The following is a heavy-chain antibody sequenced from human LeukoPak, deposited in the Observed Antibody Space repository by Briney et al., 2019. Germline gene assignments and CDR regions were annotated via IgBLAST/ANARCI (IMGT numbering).Heavy chain of an antibody. J-gene: IGHJ3*02. Sequence: PGGSLRHSYAPSGFSLYSSYIACVPQAPKGSVECRSDINTDGNKYYGDSVMGRFTMPRDNHQNTLYLQMNSLRAEDTAVYYCARAITIYSYGGFDIWGQGTMVTVSS. CDR3: ARAITIYSYGGFDI. D-gene: IGHD2-15*01. CDR2: INTDGNK. V-gene: IGHV3-53*01. CDR1: GFSLYSSY.